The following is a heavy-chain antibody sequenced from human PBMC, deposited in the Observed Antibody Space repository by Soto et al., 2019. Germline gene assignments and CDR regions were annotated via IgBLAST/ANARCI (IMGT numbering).Heavy chain of an antibody. CDR1: GFTFSSYA. V-gene: IGHV3-64D*06. D-gene: IGHD2-2*01. CDR2: ISSNGGST. J-gene: IGHJ3*02. Sequence: GGSLILSCSASGFTFSSYAVHWVRQAPGKGLEYVSAISSNGGSTYYADSVKGRFTISRDNSKNTLYLQMSSLRAEDTAVYYCVKSGTCSSTSCYGRGAFDIWGQGTMVTVSS. CDR3: VKSGTCSSTSCYGRGAFDI.